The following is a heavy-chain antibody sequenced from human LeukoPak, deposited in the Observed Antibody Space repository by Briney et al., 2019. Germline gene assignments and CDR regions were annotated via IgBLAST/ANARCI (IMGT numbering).Heavy chain of an antibody. Sequence: SETLSLTCTVPGGSISSGGYYWSWIRQPPGKGLEWIGYIYHSGSTYYNPSLKSRVTISVDRSKNQFSLKLSSVTATDTAVYYCARSIVVVPGAGTDRLHFQHWGQGTLVTVSS. CDR2: IYHSGST. CDR3: ARSIVVVPGAGTDRLHFQH. D-gene: IGHD2-2*01. V-gene: IGHV4-30-2*01. CDR1: GGSISSGGYY. J-gene: IGHJ1*01.